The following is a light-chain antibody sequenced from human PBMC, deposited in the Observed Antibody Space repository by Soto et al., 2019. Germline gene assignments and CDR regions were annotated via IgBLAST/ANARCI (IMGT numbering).Light chain of an antibody. J-gene: IGKJ1*01. Sequence: EIVLTQSPGTLSLSPGERATLSCRASQSVTKNFLAWYQQKPGQPPRLLIYDAFNSATGIPDRFSGSGSGTDFSLTISRLEPEDFAVYYGHHCSHSPLTFGQGTKVEIK. CDR2: DAF. V-gene: IGKV3-20*01. CDR3: HHCSHSPLT. CDR1: QSVTKNF.